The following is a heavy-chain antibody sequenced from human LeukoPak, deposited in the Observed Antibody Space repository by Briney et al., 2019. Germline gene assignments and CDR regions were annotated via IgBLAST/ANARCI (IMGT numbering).Heavy chain of an antibody. Sequence: PSENLSLTCTVSGGSISSYYWSWIRQPPGKGLEWIGYIYYSGSTNYNPSLKSRVTISVDTSKNQFSLKLSSVTAADTAVYYCARSLYDYVWGRGYFDYWGQGTLVTVSS. D-gene: IGHD3-16*01. V-gene: IGHV4-59*12. CDR1: GGSISSYY. J-gene: IGHJ4*02. CDR3: ARSLYDYVWGRGYFDY. CDR2: IYYSGST.